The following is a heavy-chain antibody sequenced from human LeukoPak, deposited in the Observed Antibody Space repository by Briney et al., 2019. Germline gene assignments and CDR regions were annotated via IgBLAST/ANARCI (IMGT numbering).Heavy chain of an antibody. J-gene: IGHJ6*02. CDR1: GSTFSSYW. Sequence: PGGSLRLSCAASGSTFSSYWMSWVRQAPGKGLEWVANIKQDGSEKYYVDSVKGRFTISRDNTMNSLYLQMNSLRAEDTAVYHCMMSLTAHYYYGMDVWGQGTTVTVSS. CDR2: IKQDGSEK. D-gene: IGHD2-21*02. CDR3: MMSLTAHYYYGMDV. V-gene: IGHV3-7*02.